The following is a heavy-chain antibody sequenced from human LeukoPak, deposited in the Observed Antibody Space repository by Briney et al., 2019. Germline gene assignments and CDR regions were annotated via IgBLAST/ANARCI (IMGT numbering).Heavy chain of an antibody. V-gene: IGHV3-43*02. J-gene: IGHJ4*02. Sequence: GGSLRLSCAASGFTFDDYGMHWVRQAPGKGLEWVSLITGDGGSTYYADSVKGRFTISRDNSKNSLYLQMNSLRTEDTALYYCAKDKVWLQPSYYFDYWGQGTLVTVSS. CDR1: GFTFDDYG. CDR2: ITGDGGST. CDR3: AKDKVWLQPSYYFDY. D-gene: IGHD5-24*01.